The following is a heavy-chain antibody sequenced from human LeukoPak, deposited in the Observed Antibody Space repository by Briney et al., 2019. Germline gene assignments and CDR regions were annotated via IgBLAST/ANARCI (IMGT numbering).Heavy chain of an antibody. CDR1: GYTFTGYY. CDR3: ATPEPGYSSGWFDY. CDR2: INPNSGGT. Sequence: GASVKVSCKASGYTFTGYYMHWVRQAPGQGLEWMGWINPNSGGTNYAQKFQGRVTMTRDTSISTAYMELSRLRSDDTAVYYCATPEPGYSSGWFDYWGQGTLVTVSS. D-gene: IGHD6-19*01. J-gene: IGHJ4*02. V-gene: IGHV1-2*02.